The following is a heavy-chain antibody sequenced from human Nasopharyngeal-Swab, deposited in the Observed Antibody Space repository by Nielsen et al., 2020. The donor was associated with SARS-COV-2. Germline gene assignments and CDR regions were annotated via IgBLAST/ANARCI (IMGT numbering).Heavy chain of an antibody. Sequence: ASVKVSCKVSGYTLTELSMHWVRQAPGKGLEGRGGFDPEDGETIYAQKFQGRVTMTEDISTDTAYMELSSLRSEDAAVYYCATLSYGGNSPHVIWGQGTLVTVSS. CDR2: FDPEDGET. CDR1: GYTLTELS. J-gene: IGHJ4*02. CDR3: ATLSYGGNSPHVI. D-gene: IGHD4-23*01. V-gene: IGHV1-24*01.